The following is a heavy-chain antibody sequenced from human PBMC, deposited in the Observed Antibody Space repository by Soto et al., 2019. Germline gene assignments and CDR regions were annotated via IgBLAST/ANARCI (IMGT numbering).Heavy chain of an antibody. CDR1: GFTFDDYA. Sequence: EVQLVESRGGVVQPGRSLRLSCAASGFTFDDYAMHWVRQAPGKGLEWVSGISWNSGSIGYADSVKGRFTISRDNAKNSLYLQMNSLSAEDTALYYCAKGPPLWGDPPFDYWGQGTLVTVSS. CDR2: ISWNSGSI. J-gene: IGHJ4*02. CDR3: AKGPPLWGDPPFDY. V-gene: IGHV3-9*01. D-gene: IGHD2-21*02.